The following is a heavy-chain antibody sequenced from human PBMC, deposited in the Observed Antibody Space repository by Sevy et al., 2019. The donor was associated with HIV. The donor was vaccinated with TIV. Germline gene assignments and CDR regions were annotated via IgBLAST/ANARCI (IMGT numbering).Heavy chain of an antibody. J-gene: IGHJ4*01. V-gene: IGHV3-23*01. Sequence: GGSLRLSCAASGFTFSSYAMSWVRQAPGKGLEWVSAISGSGGSTYYADSVKGRFTISRDNSKNTLYLQMNSLRAEDTAVYYCAKDPPFSAWRTGEFDYWGHGTLVTVSS. CDR3: AKDPPFSAWRTGEFDY. CDR1: GFTFSSYA. CDR2: ISGSGGST. D-gene: IGHD7-27*01.